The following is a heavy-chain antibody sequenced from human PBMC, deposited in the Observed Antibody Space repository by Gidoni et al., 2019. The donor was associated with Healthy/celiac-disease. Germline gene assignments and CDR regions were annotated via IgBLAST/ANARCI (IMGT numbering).Heavy chain of an antibody. Sequence: QITLKESGPTLVKPTQTLTLTCTFSGFSLSTSGVGVGWIRQPPGKALEWLARIYWDDDKRYSPSLKSRLTITKDTSKNQVVLTMTNMDPVDTATYYCAHRHCSSTSCFIDYWGQGTLVTVSS. J-gene: IGHJ4*02. CDR2: IYWDDDK. CDR3: AHRHCSSTSCFIDY. D-gene: IGHD2-2*01. CDR1: GFSLSTSGVG. V-gene: IGHV2-5*02.